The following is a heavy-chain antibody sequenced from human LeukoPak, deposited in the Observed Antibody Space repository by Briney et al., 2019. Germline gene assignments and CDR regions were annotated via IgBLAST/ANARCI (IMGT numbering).Heavy chain of an antibody. CDR2: INHSGST. D-gene: IGHD6-13*01. J-gene: IGHJ5*02. V-gene: IGHV4-34*01. CDR1: GGSFSGYY. Sequence: SETLSLTCAVYGGSFSGYYWSWIRQPPGKGLEWIGEINHSGSTNYNPSLKSRVTISVDTSKNQLSLKLSSVAAADTAMYYCARGLRSSSWYQVYDPWGQGTLVTVSS. CDR3: ARGLRSSSWYQVYDP.